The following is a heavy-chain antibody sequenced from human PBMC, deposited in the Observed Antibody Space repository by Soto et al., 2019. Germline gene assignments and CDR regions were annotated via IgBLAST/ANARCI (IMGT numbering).Heavy chain of an antibody. CDR2: IYYTGKT. CDR1: GDCLNIGGYY. J-gene: IGHJ5*02. Sequence: PSETLSLTCTVSGDCLNIGGYYWTSIRKHPGKGLERMGYIYYTGKTYYNPSLESRLTMSVDTSKNQLSLKLSSVTAADTGVYYCARDGSSTANWIDPWGQGAPVTVSS. CDR3: ARDGSSTANWIDP. D-gene: IGHD2-15*01. V-gene: IGHV4-31*03.